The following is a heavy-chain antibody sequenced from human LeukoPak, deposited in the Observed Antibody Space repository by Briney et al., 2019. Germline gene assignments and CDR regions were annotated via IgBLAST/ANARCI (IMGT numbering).Heavy chain of an antibody. D-gene: IGHD3-10*01. J-gene: IGHJ4*02. V-gene: IGHV1-18*04. Sequence: ASVKVSCKASGYTFTSYYINWVRQAPGQGLEWMGWMSAYNGNTNYAQKFQGRVTMTTDTSTNTAYMELRSLRSDDTAVYFCARGLWFGEYDYWGQGALVTVSS. CDR2: MSAYNGNT. CDR1: GYTFTSYY. CDR3: ARGLWFGEYDY.